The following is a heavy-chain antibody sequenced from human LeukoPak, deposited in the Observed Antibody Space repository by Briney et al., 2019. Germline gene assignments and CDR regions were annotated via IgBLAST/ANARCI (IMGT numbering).Heavy chain of an antibody. CDR3: ARQYPPHLWLVDAFDI. Sequence: RQVPGKGVXXXXXVYPDHSHTTYTPSFQAQSTISAYNSITTPYLQWTTLKASDTAMYYCARQYPPHLWLVDAFDIWGQGTMATVSS. D-gene: IGHD6-19*01. V-gene: IGHV5-51*01. J-gene: IGHJ3*02. CDR2: VYPDHSHT.